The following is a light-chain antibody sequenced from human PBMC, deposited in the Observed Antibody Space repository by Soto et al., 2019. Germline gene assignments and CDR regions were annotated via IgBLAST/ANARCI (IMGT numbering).Light chain of an antibody. Sequence: QSALTQPASVSGSPGQSITISCTGTSHDVGGYAYVSWYQQYPGKAPKLVISEVSNRPSGVSHRFSGSRSGNTASLTISGLQAEDEADYHCCSYTGNTTPVFGGGTKLTVL. CDR2: EVS. J-gene: IGLJ3*02. CDR1: SHDVGGYAY. CDR3: CSYTGNTTPV. V-gene: IGLV2-14*01.